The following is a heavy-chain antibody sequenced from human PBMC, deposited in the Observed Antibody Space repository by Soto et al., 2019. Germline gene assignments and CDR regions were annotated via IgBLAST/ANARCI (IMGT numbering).Heavy chain of an antibody. Sequence: GGSLRLSCAASGFTISSYAMSWARQSPGKGLEWVSTISGNGSGRHYADSVRGRFTISRDKAKSTLVLQMEILRGEDTDIYYCDGIDFWGQGTLVTVSS. CDR3: DGIDF. CDR2: ISGNGSGR. V-gene: IGHV3-23*01. CDR1: GFTISSYA. J-gene: IGHJ4*02.